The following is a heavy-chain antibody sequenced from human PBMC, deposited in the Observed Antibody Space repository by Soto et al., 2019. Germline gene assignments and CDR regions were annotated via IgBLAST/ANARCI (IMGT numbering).Heavy chain of an antibody. J-gene: IGHJ4*02. CDR2: IWSDGGGQ. D-gene: IGHD3-16*01. Sequence: QVQLVESGGGVVQPGRSLRLSCAASGFTFSSHGMQWVRQAPGKGLEWVATIWSDGGGQHYIDSMKGRFTISRDNSENTLYLQMNNLRAEDTAVYCCARDMGFGKLGFDFDYRGQGTLVTVSS. CDR1: GFTFSSHG. CDR3: ARDMGFGKLGFDFDY. V-gene: IGHV3-33*01.